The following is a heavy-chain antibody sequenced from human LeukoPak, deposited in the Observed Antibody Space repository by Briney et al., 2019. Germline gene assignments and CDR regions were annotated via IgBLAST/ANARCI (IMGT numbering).Heavy chain of an antibody. V-gene: IGHV4-59*01. J-gene: IGHJ4*02. CDR2: IYYSGST. Sequence: SETLSLTCTVSGGSISSYYWSWIRQPPGKGLEWIGYIYYSGSTNYNPSLKGRVTISVDTSKNQFSLKLNSVTAADTAVYYCARWAGAYSHPYDYWGQGTLVTVSS. CDR3: ARWAGAYSHPYDY. D-gene: IGHD4/OR15-4a*01. CDR1: GGSISSYY.